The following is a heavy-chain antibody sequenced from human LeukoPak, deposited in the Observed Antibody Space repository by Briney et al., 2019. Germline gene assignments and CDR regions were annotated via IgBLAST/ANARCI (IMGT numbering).Heavy chain of an antibody. J-gene: IGHJ4*02. CDR3: ARVQPESGYDYFDY. Sequence: SETLSLTCGVSGGSFSFYYWSWIRQPPGKGLEWIGSIYYSGSTYYNPSLKSRVTISVDTSKNQFSLKLSSVTAADTAVYYCARVQPESGYDYFDYWGQGTLVTVSS. V-gene: IGHV4-39*07. CDR1: GGSFSFYY. CDR2: IYYSGST. D-gene: IGHD5-12*01.